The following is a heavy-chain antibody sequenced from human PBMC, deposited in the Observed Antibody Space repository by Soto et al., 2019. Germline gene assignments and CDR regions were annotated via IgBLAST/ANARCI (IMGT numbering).Heavy chain of an antibody. CDR1: GYTFTSYG. J-gene: IGHJ4*02. CDR2: ISAHNGNT. Sequence: QVHLVQSGAEVKKPGASVKVSCKASGYTFTSYGITWVRQAPGQGLEWMGWISAHNGNTDYAQKLQGRVIVTRDTSTSTAYMELRSLRSDDTAVYYGARVRYGGYWGQGALVTVSS. CDR3: ARVRYGGY. D-gene: IGHD3-10*01. V-gene: IGHV1-18*01.